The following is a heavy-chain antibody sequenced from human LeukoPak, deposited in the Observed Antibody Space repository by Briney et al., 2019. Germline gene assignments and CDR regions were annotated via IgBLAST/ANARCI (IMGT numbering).Heavy chain of an antibody. Sequence: GGSLRLSCAASGFTFSSYAMSWVRQAPGKGLEWVANIKQDGSKKSYVDSVKGRFTISRDNAKNSLYLQMNSLRAEDTAIYYCTRVGYIDEGIDYWGQGTLVTVSS. J-gene: IGHJ4*02. CDR1: GFTFSSYA. V-gene: IGHV3-7*04. D-gene: IGHD5-24*01. CDR2: IKQDGSKK. CDR3: TRVGYIDEGIDY.